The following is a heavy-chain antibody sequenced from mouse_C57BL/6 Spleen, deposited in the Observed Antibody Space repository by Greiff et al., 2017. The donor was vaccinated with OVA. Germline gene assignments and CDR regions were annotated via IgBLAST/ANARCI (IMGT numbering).Heavy chain of an antibody. V-gene: IGHV1-50*01. CDR3: ARLGGNYVGY. CDR1: GYTFTSYW. Sequence: QVQLQQPGAELVKPGASVKLSCKASGYTFTSYWMQWVKQRPGQGLEWIGEIDPSDSYTNYNQKFKGKATLTVDTSSSTAYMQLSSLTYEDSAVYYCARLGGNYVGYWGQGTTLTVSS. J-gene: IGHJ2*01. CDR2: IDPSDSYT. D-gene: IGHD3-3*01.